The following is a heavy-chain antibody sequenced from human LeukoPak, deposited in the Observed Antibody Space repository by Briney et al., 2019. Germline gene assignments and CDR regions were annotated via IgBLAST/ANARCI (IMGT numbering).Heavy chain of an antibody. D-gene: IGHD3-10*01. CDR1: GSIFTSYW. CDR3: AIGESTPFDAFDI. V-gene: IGHV5-51*01. Sequence: GESLKISCKGSGSIFTSYWTGWVRQMPGKGLEWMGIIYPGDSDTRYSPSFQGPVTISADKSISTAYLQWSSLKASDTAMYYCAIGESTPFDAFDIWGQGTMVTVSS. CDR2: IYPGDSDT. J-gene: IGHJ3*02.